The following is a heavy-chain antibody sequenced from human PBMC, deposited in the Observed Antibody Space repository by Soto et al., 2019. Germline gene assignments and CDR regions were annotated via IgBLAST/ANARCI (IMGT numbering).Heavy chain of an antibody. V-gene: IGHV3-72*01. D-gene: IGHD3-9*01. CDR1: GLTLSDQY. CDR2: TRDKPNSYTT. J-gene: IGHJ4*02. Sequence: EVQLVESGGGLVQPGGSLRLSCAASGLTLSDQYMDWVRQAPGMGLEWVGRTRDKPNSYTTEYAASVKGRFTISRDDSKNSLYLQMNSLKTEDTAVYFCGRPVTGSGHIDYWGQGTLVTVSS. CDR3: GRPVTGSGHIDY.